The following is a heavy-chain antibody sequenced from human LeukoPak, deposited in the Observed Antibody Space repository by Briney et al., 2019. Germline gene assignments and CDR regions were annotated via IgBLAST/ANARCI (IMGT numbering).Heavy chain of an antibody. CDR2: VYYSGST. CDR3: ARGRRGGYSYGLNWFDP. V-gene: IGHV4-59*01. CDR1: GGSISSYY. J-gene: IGHJ5*02. D-gene: IGHD5-18*01. Sequence: PSETLSLTCTVSGGSISSYYWSWIRQPPGRGLEWIGYVYYSGSTNYNPSLTSRVTISVDTSKNQFSLKLSSVTAADTAVYYCARGRRGGYSYGLNWFDPWGQGTLVTVSS.